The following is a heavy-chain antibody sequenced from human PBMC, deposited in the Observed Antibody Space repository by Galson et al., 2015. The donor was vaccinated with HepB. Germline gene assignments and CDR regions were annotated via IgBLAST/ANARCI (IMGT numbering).Heavy chain of an antibody. CDR2: ISSSSSYI. J-gene: IGHJ6*03. D-gene: IGHD6-19*01. CDR1: GFTFSSYS. V-gene: IGHV3-21*01. Sequence: SLRLSCAASGFTFSSYSMNWVRQAPGKGLEWVSSISSSSSYIYYADSVKGRFTISRDNAKNSLYLQMNSLRAEDTAVYYCARDGGRYSSGWYPYYMDVWGKATTVTVSS. CDR3: ARDGGRYSSGWYPYYMDV.